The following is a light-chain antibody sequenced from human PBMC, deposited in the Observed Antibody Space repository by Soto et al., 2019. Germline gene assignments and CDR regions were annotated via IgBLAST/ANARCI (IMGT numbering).Light chain of an antibody. CDR2: AAS. CDR3: QQSYSTPLA. Sequence: DIQMTQSPSSLSASVGDRVTITCRASQSSSSYLNWYQQKPGKAPKLLIYAASSLQSGVPSRFSSSGSGTDFTLTISSLQPEDFATYYCQQSYSTPLAFGGGTKVEIK. V-gene: IGKV1-39*01. J-gene: IGKJ4*01. CDR1: QSSSSY.